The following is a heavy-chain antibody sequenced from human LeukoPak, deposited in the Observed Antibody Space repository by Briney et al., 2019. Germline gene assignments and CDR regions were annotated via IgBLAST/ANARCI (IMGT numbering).Heavy chain of an antibody. Sequence: SETLSLTCTVSGGSISSSSYYWGWIRQPPGKGLEWIGSIYYSGTAYYNPSLKSRVTISVDASKNQFSLKLSSVTAADTAVYYCARDLPQWSPYFDYWGQGTLVTVSS. CDR1: GGSISSSSYY. J-gene: IGHJ4*02. CDR2: IYYSGTA. V-gene: IGHV4-39*07. CDR3: ARDLPQWSPYFDY. D-gene: IGHD6-19*01.